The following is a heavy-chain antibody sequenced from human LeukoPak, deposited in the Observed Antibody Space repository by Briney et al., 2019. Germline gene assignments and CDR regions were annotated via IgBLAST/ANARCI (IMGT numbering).Heavy chain of an antibody. CDR2: ISYDGSNK. V-gene: IGHV3-30-3*01. Sequence: PGRSLRLSCAASGFTFSSYAMHWVRQAPGKGLEWVAVISYDGSNKYYADSVKGRFTISRDNSKNTLYLQMNSLRAVDTAVYYCARGPHYYDSSGYYYRLLDYWGQGTLVTVSS. CDR3: ARGPHYYDSSGYYYRLLDY. D-gene: IGHD3-22*01. J-gene: IGHJ4*02. CDR1: GFTFSSYA.